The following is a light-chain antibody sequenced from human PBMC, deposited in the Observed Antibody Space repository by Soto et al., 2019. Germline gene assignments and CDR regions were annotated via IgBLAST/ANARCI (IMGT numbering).Light chain of an antibody. CDR1: QSVSSSY. Sequence: EIVFTLSLRTLSLSPGEKATLSCRASQSVSSSYLAWYQQKPGQAPRLLIYGASSRATGIPDRFSGSGSGTEFTLTISSLQSEDFAVYYCQPYDNWPPFAFGQGTRLEIK. CDR2: GAS. J-gene: IGKJ5*01. V-gene: IGKV3-20*01. CDR3: QPYDNWPPFA.